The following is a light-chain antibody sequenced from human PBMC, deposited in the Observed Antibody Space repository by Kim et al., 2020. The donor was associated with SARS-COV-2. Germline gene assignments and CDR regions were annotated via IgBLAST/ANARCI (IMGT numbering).Light chain of an antibody. CDR1: QSISSW. CDR3: QEYYSYPMYT. V-gene: IGKV1-5*03. CDR2: KAS. Sequence: SVGDRFTMTCRSSQSISSWLAWYQQKPGNAPNLLFYKASTLQSVVPSRFSGSGSGTEFTLTISSLQPDYLATYYCQEYYSYPMYTFCQGTKLEI. J-gene: IGKJ2*01.